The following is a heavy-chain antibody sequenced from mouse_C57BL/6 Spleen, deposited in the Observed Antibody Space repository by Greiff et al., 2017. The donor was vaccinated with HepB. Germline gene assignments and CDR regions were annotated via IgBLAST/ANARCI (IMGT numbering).Heavy chain of an antibody. V-gene: IGHV5-4*01. J-gene: IGHJ4*01. CDR1: GFTFSSYA. CDR3: ARDQGLYYYAMDY. Sequence: DVMLVESGGGLVKPGGSLKLSCAASGFTFSSYAMSWVRQTPEKRLEWVATISDGGSYTYYPDNVKGRFTISRDNAKNNLYLQMSHLKSEDTAMYYCARDQGLYYYAMDYWGQGTSVTVSS. CDR2: ISDGGSYT. D-gene: IGHD2-2*01.